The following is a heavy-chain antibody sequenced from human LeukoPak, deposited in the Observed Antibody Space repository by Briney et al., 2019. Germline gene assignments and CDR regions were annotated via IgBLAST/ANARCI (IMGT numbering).Heavy chain of an antibody. V-gene: IGHV4-38-2*02. J-gene: IGHJ5*02. CDR2: IYHSGST. D-gene: IGHD3-10*01. CDR3: ARVGFGNWFDP. CDR1: GYSISSGYY. Sequence: PSETLSLTCTVSGYSISSGYYWGWIRQPPGKGLEWIGSIYHSGSTYYNPSLKSRVTISVDTSKNQFSLKLSSVTAADTAVYYCARVGFGNWFDPWGQGTLVTVSS.